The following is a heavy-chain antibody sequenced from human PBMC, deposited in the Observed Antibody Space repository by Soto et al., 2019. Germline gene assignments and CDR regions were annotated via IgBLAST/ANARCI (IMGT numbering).Heavy chain of an antibody. J-gene: IGHJ5*01. V-gene: IGHV4-30-4*01. Sequence: KPSETLSLTCTVSGGSISDDSYWSWIRQTPGKGLEWIGYIYHTGNTYYNPSLRSRVSISVDKSKSQFSLKLISVTAADTAVYFCARDEYQLLSSVSWFDSWGQGTLVTVS. CDR1: GGSISDDSY. D-gene: IGHD2-2*01. CDR3: ARDEYQLLSSVSWFDS. CDR2: IYHTGNT.